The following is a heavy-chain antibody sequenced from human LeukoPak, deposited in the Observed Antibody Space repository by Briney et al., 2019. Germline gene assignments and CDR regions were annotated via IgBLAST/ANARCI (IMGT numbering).Heavy chain of an antibody. CDR2: INHSGST. J-gene: IGHJ5*02. D-gene: IGHD3-3*01. CDR3: ARGVTYYDFWSGSNWFDP. V-gene: IGHV4-34*01. Sequence: PSETLSLTCAVYGGSFSRYYWSWIRQPPGKGLEWIGEINHSGSTNYNPSLKSRVTISVDTSKNQFSLKLSSVTAADTAVYYCARGVTYYDFWSGSNWFDPWGQGTLVTVSS. CDR1: GGSFSRYY.